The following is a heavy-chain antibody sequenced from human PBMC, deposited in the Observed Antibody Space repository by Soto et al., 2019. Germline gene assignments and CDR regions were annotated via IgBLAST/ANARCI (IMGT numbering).Heavy chain of an antibody. J-gene: IGHJ6*02. CDR1: GYTFTSYG. Sequence: ASVKVSCKASGYTFTSYGISWVRQAPGQGLEWMGWISAYNGNTNYAQKLQGRVTMTTDTSTSTAYMELRSLRSDDTAVYYCARTQWIDIYYYGMDVWGQGTTVTVSS. CDR3: ARTQWIDIYYYGMDV. CDR2: ISAYNGNT. D-gene: IGHD5-12*01. V-gene: IGHV1-18*01.